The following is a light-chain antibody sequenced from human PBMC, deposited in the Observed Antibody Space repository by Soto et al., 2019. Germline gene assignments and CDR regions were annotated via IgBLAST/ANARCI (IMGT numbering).Light chain of an antibody. CDR1: QNIADY. V-gene: IGKV1-39*01. CDR3: LQTFTTHLT. CDR2: SSS. Sequence: DIQMPQSPSSLSASAGDTVTITCRASQNIADYRSWYQQKPGKAPKLLMYSSSILHDGVSSRFSGDGSGTAFTLIITGLQPEDFATYYCLQTFTTHLTFGGGTTVEV. J-gene: IGKJ4*01.